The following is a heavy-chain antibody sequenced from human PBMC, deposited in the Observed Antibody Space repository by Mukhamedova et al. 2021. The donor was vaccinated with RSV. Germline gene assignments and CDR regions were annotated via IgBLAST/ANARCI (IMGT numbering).Heavy chain of an antibody. CDR2: IYWDDDK. V-gene: IGHV2-5*02. Sequence: GVGVGWIRQPPGKAMEWLALIYWDDDKRYSPSLKSRLTIAKDTSKNQVVLTMTNMDPVDTATYYCALSDSAYYDFWSMSNYYYY. D-gene: IGHD3-3*01. CDR1: GVG. J-gene: IGHJ6*03. CDR3: ALSDSAYYDFWSMSNYYYY.